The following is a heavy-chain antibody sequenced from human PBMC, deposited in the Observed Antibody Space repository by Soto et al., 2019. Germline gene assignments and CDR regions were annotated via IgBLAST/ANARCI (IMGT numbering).Heavy chain of an antibody. Sequence: GGSLRLSCAASGFTFSSYGMHWVRQAPGKGLEWVAVIWYDGSNKYYADSVKGRFTISRDNSKNTLYLQMNSLRAEDTAVYYCASDARGGFVVVPAAIYWFDPWGQGTLVTVSS. CDR1: GFTFSSYG. D-gene: IGHD2-2*01. V-gene: IGHV3-33*01. J-gene: IGHJ5*02. CDR3: ASDARGGFVVVPAAIYWFDP. CDR2: IWYDGSNK.